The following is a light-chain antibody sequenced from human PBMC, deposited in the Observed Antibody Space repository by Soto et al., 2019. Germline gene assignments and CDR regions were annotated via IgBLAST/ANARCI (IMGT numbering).Light chain of an antibody. CDR2: EVT. J-gene: IGLJ1*01. Sequence: QSALTQPASVSGSPGQSITISCTGTSGDVGSYNRVSWSQQHPGKAPKLIIYEVTDRPSGVSNRFSGSKSGNTVSLTIAGLQAEDEAEYYCSSYSNISTRACVFGTGTKLTVL. V-gene: IGLV2-14*01. CDR3: SSYSNISTRACV. CDR1: SGDVGSYNR.